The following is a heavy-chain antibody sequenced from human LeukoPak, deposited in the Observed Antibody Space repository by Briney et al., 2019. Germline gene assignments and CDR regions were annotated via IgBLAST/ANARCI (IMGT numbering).Heavy chain of an antibody. J-gene: IGHJ4*02. V-gene: IGHV1-69*13. CDR3: ARDTSSGGYSYA. D-gene: IGHD5-18*01. Sequence: ASVTVSCKASGGTFSSYAISWVRQAPGQGLEWMGGIIPIFGTANYAQQFQGRVTITADESTSTAYMELSSLRSEDTAVYYCARDTSSGGYSYAWGQGTLVTVSS. CDR2: IIPIFGTA. CDR1: GGTFSSYA.